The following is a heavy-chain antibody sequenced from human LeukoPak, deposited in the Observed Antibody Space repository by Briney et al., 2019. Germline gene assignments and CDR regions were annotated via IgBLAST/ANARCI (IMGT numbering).Heavy chain of an antibody. Sequence: PGGSLRLSCAASGFTFSSYWMHWVRQAPGKGLVWVSRINSDGSSTTYADSVKGRFTIPKDNAKNTPYLQMNSLRAEDTAVYYCAREPAVHDYFDYWGQGTLVTVSS. J-gene: IGHJ4*02. D-gene: IGHD3-10*02. CDR3: AREPAVHDYFDY. CDR1: GFTFSSYW. V-gene: IGHV3-74*01. CDR2: INSDGSST.